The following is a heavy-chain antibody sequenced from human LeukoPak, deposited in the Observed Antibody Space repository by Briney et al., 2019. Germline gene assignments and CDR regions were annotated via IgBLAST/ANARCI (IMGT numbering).Heavy chain of an antibody. D-gene: IGHD3-22*01. Sequence: TLSLTCTVSGGSISSYYWSWIRQPPGKALEWLALIYWDDDERYTPSLMSRLTITKDTSKNQVVLTLTNMDPVDTATYYCAHRYYYDSSGIRTFDYWGQGTLVTVSS. CDR1: GGSISSYYW. CDR3: AHRYYYDSSGIRTFDY. V-gene: IGHV2-5*08. J-gene: IGHJ4*02. CDR2: IYWDDDE.